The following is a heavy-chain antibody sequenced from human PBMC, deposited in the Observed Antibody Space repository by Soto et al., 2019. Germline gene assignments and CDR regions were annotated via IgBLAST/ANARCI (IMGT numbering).Heavy chain of an antibody. D-gene: IGHD5-12*01. Sequence: QVQLVESGGGVVQPGRSLRLSCAASGFTFSSYGMHWVRQAPGKGLEWVAVIWYDGSNKYYADSVKGRFTISRDNSKNTLYLQMNSRRAEDTAVYYCARVGGYDPYDAFDIWGQGTMVTVSS. CDR3: ARVGGYDPYDAFDI. CDR2: IWYDGSNK. V-gene: IGHV3-33*01. J-gene: IGHJ3*02. CDR1: GFTFSSYG.